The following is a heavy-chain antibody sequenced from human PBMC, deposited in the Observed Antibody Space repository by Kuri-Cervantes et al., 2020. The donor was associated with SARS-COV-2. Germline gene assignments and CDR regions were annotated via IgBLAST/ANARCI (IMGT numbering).Heavy chain of an antibody. CDR1: GGTFSSYA. CDR3: ARPPEEGAVTTWGNDY. Sequence: SVKVSCKASGGTFSSYAISWVRQAPGQGLEWMGGINPIFGTANYAQKFQGRVTITADESTSTAYMELSSLRSEDTAVYYCARPPEEGAVTTWGNDYWGQGTLVTVSS. V-gene: IGHV1-69*13. J-gene: IGHJ4*02. D-gene: IGHD4-17*01. CDR2: INPIFGTA.